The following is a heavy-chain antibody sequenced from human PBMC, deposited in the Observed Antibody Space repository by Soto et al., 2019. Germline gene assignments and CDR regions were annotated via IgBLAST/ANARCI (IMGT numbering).Heavy chain of an antibody. J-gene: IGHJ5*02. CDR2: INHSGST. CDR1: GGSISSSSYY. Sequence: ASETLSLTSTVSGGSISSSSYYWGWIRQPPGKGLEWIGRINHSGSTNYNPSLKSRVTISVDTSKNQFSLKLSSVTAADTAVYYCARWGLSAYYDFWSGGRNWFDPWGQGTLVTVSS. D-gene: IGHD3-3*01. CDR3: ARWGLSAYYDFWSGGRNWFDP. V-gene: IGHV4-39*07.